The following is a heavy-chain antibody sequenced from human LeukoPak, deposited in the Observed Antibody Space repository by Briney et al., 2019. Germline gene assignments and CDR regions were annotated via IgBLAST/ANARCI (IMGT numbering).Heavy chain of an antibody. D-gene: IGHD6-13*01. V-gene: IGHV1-18*01. Sequence: ASVKVSCKASGYTFTSYGISWVRQAPGQGLEWMGWISAYNGNTNYAQKLQGRVTMTTDTSTSTAYMELRSLRSDDTAVYYCARDQAAIAAAGTGFGDYWGQGTLVTVSS. J-gene: IGHJ4*02. CDR3: ARDQAAIAAAGTGFGDY. CDR1: GYTFTSYG. CDR2: ISAYNGNT.